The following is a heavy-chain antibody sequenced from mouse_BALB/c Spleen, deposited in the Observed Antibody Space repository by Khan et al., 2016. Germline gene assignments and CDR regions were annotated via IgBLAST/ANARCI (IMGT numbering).Heavy chain of an antibody. V-gene: IGHV1-52*01. CDR3: ARGSNVFDY. J-gene: IGHJ2*01. CDR2: IDPYDSET. CDR1: GHPFTTYW. Sequence: QVQLQQSGAELVRPGASVKLSCKASGHPFTTYWMNWFKQRPEQGLEWIGRIDPYDSETHYDQKFKDKAILTVEKSSSTAFMQLSSLTSEDSAVYYCARGSNVFDYWGQGTTLTVSS.